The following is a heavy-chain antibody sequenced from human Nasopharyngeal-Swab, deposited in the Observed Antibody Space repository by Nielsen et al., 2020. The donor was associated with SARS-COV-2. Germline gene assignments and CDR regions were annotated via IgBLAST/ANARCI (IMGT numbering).Heavy chain of an antibody. J-gene: IGHJ4*02. CDR3: ANRRGGSWHPYCFDY. D-gene: IGHD6-13*01. Sequence: GESLKISCAASGFTFSTYAMTWVRQAPGKGLEWVSTIDAGGANTFYADSVKGRFTISRDNPENTLYLQMNTLRAENTAVYYCANRRGGSWHPYCFDYWGQGTLVTVSS. V-gene: IGHV3-23*01. CDR2: IDAGGANT. CDR1: GFTFSTYA.